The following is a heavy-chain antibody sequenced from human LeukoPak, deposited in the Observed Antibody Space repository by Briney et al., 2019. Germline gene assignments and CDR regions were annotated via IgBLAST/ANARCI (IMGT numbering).Heavy chain of an antibody. CDR1: GGSISSGSYY. J-gene: IGHJ3*02. D-gene: IGHD6-13*01. CDR2: IYTSGST. CDR3: AREQQLAGMAFDI. Sequence: TLSLTCTVSGGSISSGSYYWSWIRQPAGKGLEWIGRIYTSGSTNYNPSLKSRVTMSVDTSKNQFSLKLSSVTAADTAVYYCAREQQLAGMAFDIWGQGTMVTVSS. V-gene: IGHV4-61*02.